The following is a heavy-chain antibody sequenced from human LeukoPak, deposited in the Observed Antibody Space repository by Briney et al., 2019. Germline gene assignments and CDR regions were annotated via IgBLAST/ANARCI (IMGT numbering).Heavy chain of an antibody. D-gene: IGHD2-2*01. CDR1: GATFTSNA. CDR3: ARDPDEAHCSSTSCRRAWFDP. CDR2: LIPIFGIA. V-gene: IGHV1-69*04. Sequence: SVKFSCKASGATFTSNAISWGRQAPGQGLGWRGRLIPIFGIANYAQKFQGRVTITADKSTSTAYMELSSLRSEDTAVYYCARDPDEAHCSSTSCRRAWFDPWGQGTLVTVSS. J-gene: IGHJ5*02.